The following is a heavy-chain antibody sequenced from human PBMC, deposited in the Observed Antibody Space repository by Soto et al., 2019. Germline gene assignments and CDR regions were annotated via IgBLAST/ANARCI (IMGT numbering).Heavy chain of an antibody. D-gene: IGHD1-26*01. J-gene: IGHJ6*02. CDR3: ASPPVAATYYYGMDV. V-gene: IGHV1-69*05. CDR2: IIPIFGTA. CDR1: GGTFSSYA. Sequence: QVQLVQSGAEVKKPGSSVKVSCKASGGTFSSYAISWVRQAPGQGLEWMGGIIPIFGTANYAQKFQGRVTXTXXXSXXTAYMALSSLRSEDTAVYYCASPPVAATYYYGMDVWGQGTTVTVSS.